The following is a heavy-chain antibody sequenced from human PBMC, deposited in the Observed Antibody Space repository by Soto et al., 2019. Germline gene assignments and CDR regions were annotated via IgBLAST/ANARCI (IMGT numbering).Heavy chain of an antibody. Sequence: EVQLLESGGGLVQPGGSLRLSCSASGFIFKAYEMNWVRQAPGKGLEWISDISTSGSTIYYADSVKGRFTISRDNARDSLYLQMNSLRDEDTAVYYCARDMATTQAFDYWGQGILVTVSS. CDR1: GFIFKAYE. D-gene: IGHD5-12*01. V-gene: IGHV3-48*03. CDR2: ISTSGSTI. CDR3: ARDMATTQAFDY. J-gene: IGHJ4*02.